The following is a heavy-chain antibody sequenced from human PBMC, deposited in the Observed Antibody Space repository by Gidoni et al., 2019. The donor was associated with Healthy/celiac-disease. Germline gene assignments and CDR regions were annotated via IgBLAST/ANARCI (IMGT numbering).Heavy chain of an antibody. CDR1: GFTFSGSA. Sequence: EVQLVESGGGLVQPGGSLKLSCAASGFTFSGSAMHWVRQASGKGLEWVGRIRSKANSYATAYAASVKGRFTISRDDSKNTAYLQMNSLKTEDTAVYYCTTTNYGERVYWGQGTLVTVSS. CDR2: IRSKANSYAT. J-gene: IGHJ4*02. V-gene: IGHV3-73*01. D-gene: IGHD4-17*01. CDR3: TTTNYGERVY.